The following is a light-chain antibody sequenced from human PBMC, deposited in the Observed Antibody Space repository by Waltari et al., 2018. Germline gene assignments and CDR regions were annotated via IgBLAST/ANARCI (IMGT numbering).Light chain of an antibody. CDR2: DAS. Sequence: EIVLTQSPATLSLSPGDRATLSCRASQSVSSYLGWYQQKPGQAPRLLIYDASKRATGIPARFSGSGSGTDFTLTISSLEPEDFALYYCQLRTNWPPMYTFGQGTKLEIK. V-gene: IGKV3-11*01. CDR3: QLRTNWPPMYT. J-gene: IGKJ2*01. CDR1: QSVSSY.